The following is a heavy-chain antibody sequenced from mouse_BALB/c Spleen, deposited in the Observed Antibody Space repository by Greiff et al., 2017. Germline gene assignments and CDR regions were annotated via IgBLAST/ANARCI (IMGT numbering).Heavy chain of an antibody. D-gene: IGHD1-1*01. Sequence: VQLQQSGPELVKPGASVKMSCKASGYTFTSYVMHWVKQKPGQGLEWIGYINPYNDGTKYNEKFKGKATLTSDKSSSTAYMELSSLTSEDSAVYYCARDYGSSPYYAMDYWGQGTSVTVSS. CDR1: GYTFTSYV. CDR3: ARDYGSSPYYAMDY. J-gene: IGHJ4*01. CDR2: INPYNDGT. V-gene: IGHV1-14*01.